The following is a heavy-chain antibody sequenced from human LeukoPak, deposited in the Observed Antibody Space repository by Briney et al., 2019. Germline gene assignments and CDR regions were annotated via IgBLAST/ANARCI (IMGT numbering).Heavy chain of an antibody. V-gene: IGHV4-4*07. J-gene: IGHJ4*02. CDR3: AREPSIGVVITDYEAFDY. CDR2: IYTSGST. D-gene: IGHD3-3*01. Sequence: KPSETLSLTCTVSGGSISSYYWSWIRQPAGKGLEWIGRIYTSGSTNYNPSLKSRVTISVDKSKNQFSLKLSSVTAADTAVYYCAREPSIGVVITDYEAFDYWGQGTLVTVSS. CDR1: GGSISSYY.